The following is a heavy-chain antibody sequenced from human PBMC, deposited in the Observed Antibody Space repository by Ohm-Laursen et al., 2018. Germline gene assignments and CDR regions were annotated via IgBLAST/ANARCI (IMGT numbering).Heavy chain of an antibody. J-gene: IGHJ5*02. V-gene: IGHV3-21*01. CDR1: GFTFSSYG. D-gene: IGHD2-2*01. CDR3: ARAYCSSTSCSWFDP. Sequence: SLRLSCAATGFTFSSYGMHWVRQAPGKGLEWVSSISSSSSYIYYADSVKGRFTISRDNAKNSLYLQMNSLRAEDTAVYYCARAYCSSTSCSWFDPWGQGTLVTVSS. CDR2: ISSSSSYI.